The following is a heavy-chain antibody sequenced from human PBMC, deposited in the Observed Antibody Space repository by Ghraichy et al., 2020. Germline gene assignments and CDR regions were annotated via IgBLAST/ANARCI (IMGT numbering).Heavy chain of an antibody. CDR1: GGSFSGYY. CDR3: ARLGGRLRWVDRAEYFQH. CDR2: INHSGST. Sequence: SETLSLTCAVYGGSFSGYYWSWIRQPPGKGLEWIGEINHSGSTNYNPSLKSRVTISVDTSKNQFSLKLSSVTAADTAVYYCARLGGRLRWVDRAEYFQHWGQGTLVTVSS. D-gene: IGHD4-23*01. V-gene: IGHV4-34*01. J-gene: IGHJ1*01.